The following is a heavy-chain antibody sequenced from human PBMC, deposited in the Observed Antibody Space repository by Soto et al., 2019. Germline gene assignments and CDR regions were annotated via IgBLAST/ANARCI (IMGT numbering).Heavy chain of an antibody. J-gene: IGHJ6*02. D-gene: IGHD6-19*01. V-gene: IGHV4-4*02. CDR2: KHHSGST. CDR3: AYSSGWWRLDV. Sequence: QVHLQESGPGLVKPSGTLSLTCGVSGGSINNGYWWTWVRQPPGKGLEWIGEKHHSGSTNYNLSLKSRVSISLDKSNNQFSLILSSVTAADTAVYYCAYSSGWWRLDVWGQGTTVTVSS. CDR1: GGSINNGYW.